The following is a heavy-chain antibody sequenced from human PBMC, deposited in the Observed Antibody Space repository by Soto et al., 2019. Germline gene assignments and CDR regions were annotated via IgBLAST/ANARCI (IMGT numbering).Heavy chain of an antibody. J-gene: IGHJ6*02. D-gene: IGHD1-7*01. CDR2: VFHAGNT. CDR1: GGSFTEAY. CDR3: ARAPRELLAEGPLFLYYYYGFDV. Sequence: QVHLQQWGAGLLKPSGTLSLTCTVSGGSFTEAYWTWVRQSPGRGLEWIGEVFHAGNTNYNPSLKSRVTLSLDTAKNPFSLRLTSVTAADSAVYYCARAPRELLAEGPLFLYYYYGFDVWGQGTTVIVSS. V-gene: IGHV4-34*12.